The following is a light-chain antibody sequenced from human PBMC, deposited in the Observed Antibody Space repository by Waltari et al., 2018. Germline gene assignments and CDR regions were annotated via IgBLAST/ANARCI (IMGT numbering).Light chain of an antibody. Sequence: SYELTQPSAVSVSPGQTARITCSGDILPKNFARWFQQKPGQAPLLVIYNDSERPSGIPVRVSGTSSGTTVTLAISGAQIEDEADYFCYSTANNSPVVFGGGTRLTVL. J-gene: IGLJ2*01. CDR3: YSTANNSPVV. V-gene: IGLV3-27*01. CDR1: ILPKNF. CDR2: NDS.